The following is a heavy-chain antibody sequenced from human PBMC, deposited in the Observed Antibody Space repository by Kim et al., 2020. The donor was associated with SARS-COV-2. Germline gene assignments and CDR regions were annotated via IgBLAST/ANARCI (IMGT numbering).Heavy chain of an antibody. CDR1: GFTFSSYS. D-gene: IGHD6-13*01. CDR3: ARDSRGGAAAAAQDV. CDR2: ISSSSSYI. Sequence: GGSLRLSCAASGFTFSSYSMNWVRQAPGKGLEWVSSISSSSSYIYYADSVKGRFTISRDNAKNSLYLQMNSLRAEDTAVYYCARDSRGGAAAAAQDVWGQGTTVTVSS. J-gene: IGHJ6*02. V-gene: IGHV3-21*01.